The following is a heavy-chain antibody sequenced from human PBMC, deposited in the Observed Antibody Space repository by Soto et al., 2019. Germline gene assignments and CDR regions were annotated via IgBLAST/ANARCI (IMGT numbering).Heavy chain of an antibody. CDR2: VTGSGAGT. D-gene: IGHD3-9*01. J-gene: IGHJ5*01. Sequence: GGSPRLSRPASGVKFFSFAMNWVRQAPGQGLEWVSTVTGSGAGTYYADSVKGRFTISRDNSKDTLFLHLNSLTVEDTALYFCAKTYGLRYCDSWGQGTLVTVSS. V-gene: IGHV3-23*01. CDR1: GVKFFSFA. CDR3: AKTYGLRYCDS.